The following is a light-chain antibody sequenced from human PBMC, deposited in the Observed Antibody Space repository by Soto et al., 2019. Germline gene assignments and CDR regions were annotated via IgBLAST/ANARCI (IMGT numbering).Light chain of an antibody. CDR2: EVR. CDR3: SSYTTTSTLV. V-gene: IGLV2-14*01. Sequence: QSVLTQPASVSGSPGQSITIACTGTNRDVGSYNLVSWYQQRPGEAPKLIISEVRNRPSGISYRFTGSKSGNTASLTISGLQAEDAADYYCSSYTTTSTLVFGGGTQLTVL. CDR1: NRDVGSYNL. J-gene: IGLJ3*02.